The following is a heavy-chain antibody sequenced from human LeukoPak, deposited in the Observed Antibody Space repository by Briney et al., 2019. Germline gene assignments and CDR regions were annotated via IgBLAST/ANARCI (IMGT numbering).Heavy chain of an antibody. J-gene: IGHJ4*02. V-gene: IGHV3-7*01. CDR3: ARDRDSSGYEEPPSFDY. Sequence: PGGSLRLSCAASGFTFSHFWMSWVRQAPGKGLEWVAYIKKTGSETYYVDSVKGRFTITRDNTRNSLFLQMNSLRAEDTAVYYCARDRDSSGYEEPPSFDYWGQGTLVTVSS. CDR2: IKKTGSET. CDR1: GFTFSHFW. D-gene: IGHD3-22*01.